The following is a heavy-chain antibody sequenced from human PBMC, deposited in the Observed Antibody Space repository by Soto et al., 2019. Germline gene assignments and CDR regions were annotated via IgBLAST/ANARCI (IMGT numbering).Heavy chain of an antibody. V-gene: IGHV1-69*01. CDR2: IIPIFGTA. J-gene: IGHJ3*02. CDR3: ARGLGHYYGSGSYYNFNAFDI. D-gene: IGHD3-10*01. Sequence: QVQLVQSGAEVKKPGSSVKVSCKASGGTFSSYAISWVRQAPGQGLEWMGGIIPIFGTANYAQKFQGRVTITADESTSTAYMELRSLRSEDTAVYYCARGLGHYYGSGSYYNFNAFDIWGQGTMVTVSS. CDR1: GGTFSSYA.